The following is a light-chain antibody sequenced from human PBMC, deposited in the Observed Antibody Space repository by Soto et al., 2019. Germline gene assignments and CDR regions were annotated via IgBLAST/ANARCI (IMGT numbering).Light chain of an antibody. CDR1: QSVSSX. CDR3: XXXXDWPPGT. CDR2: DTS. J-gene: IGKJ1*01. Sequence: EIVVTQSPATLSVSPGERVTLSCRASQSVSSXLAWYQQRPGQAPRLLIYDTSTRAAGISARFSGSGSGTEFTLTISSLXSEXXAVYYXXXXXDWPPGTFGQGTAVEIK. V-gene: IGKV3-15*01.